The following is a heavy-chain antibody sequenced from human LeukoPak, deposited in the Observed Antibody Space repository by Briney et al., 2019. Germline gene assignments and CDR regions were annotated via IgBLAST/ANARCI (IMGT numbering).Heavy chain of an antibody. Sequence: ASVKVSCKTSDYTFTTYGIDWVRQAPGQGLERMGWISPYNGNTDYEQKFQGRFALTADTSTSTAYMELRSLRSDDTATYYCAIIDLSSGFDYWGQGTLVTVSS. D-gene: IGHD1-26*01. CDR1: DYTFTTYG. V-gene: IGHV1-18*01. CDR2: ISPYNGNT. J-gene: IGHJ4*02. CDR3: AIIDLSSGFDY.